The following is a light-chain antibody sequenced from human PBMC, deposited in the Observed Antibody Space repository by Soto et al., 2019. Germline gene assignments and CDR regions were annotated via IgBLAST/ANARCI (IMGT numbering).Light chain of an antibody. J-gene: IGLJ1*01. CDR1: SSDVGGYNY. Sequence: GSITRTRTSSDVGGYNYVSWYQQHPGKAPKLMIYDVSKRPSGVPDRFSGSKSGNTASLTISGLQAEDEAHYYCCSHAGSYTFYVFGAGTKVTVL. V-gene: IGLV2-11*01. CDR3: CSHAGSYTFYV. CDR2: DVS.